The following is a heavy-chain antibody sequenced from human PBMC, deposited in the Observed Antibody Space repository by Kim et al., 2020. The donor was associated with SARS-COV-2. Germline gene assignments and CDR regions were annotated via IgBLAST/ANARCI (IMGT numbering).Heavy chain of an antibody. CDR1: GFTFSNAW. D-gene: IGHD6-13*01. J-gene: IGHJ4*02. CDR2: IKSKTDGGTT. CDR3: TTDRSSWYGRVSLRRY. Sequence: GGSLRLSCAASGFTFSNAWMSWVRQAPGKGLEWVGRIKSKTDGGTTDYAAPVKGRFTISRDDSKNTLYLQMNSLKTEDTAVYYCTTDRSSWYGRVSLRRYWGQGTLVTVSS. V-gene: IGHV3-15*01.